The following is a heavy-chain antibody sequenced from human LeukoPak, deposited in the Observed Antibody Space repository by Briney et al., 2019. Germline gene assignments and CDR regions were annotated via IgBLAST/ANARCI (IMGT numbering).Heavy chain of an antibody. CDR1: GFTFSSYE. J-gene: IGHJ3*02. D-gene: IGHD3-10*01. V-gene: IGHV3-48*03. CDR3: ARDGAYGSGSFPNAFDI. CDR2: ISSSGSTI. Sequence: GGSLRLSCAASGFTFSSYEMNWVRQAPGKGLEWVSYISSSGSTIYYADSVKGRFTISRDNAKNSLYLQMNSLRAEDTAVYYCARDGAYGSGSFPNAFDIWGQGTMVTVSS.